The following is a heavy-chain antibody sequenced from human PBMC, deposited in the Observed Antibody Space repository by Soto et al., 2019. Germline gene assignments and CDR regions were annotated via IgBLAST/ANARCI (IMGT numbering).Heavy chain of an antibody. J-gene: IGHJ5*02. CDR2: IYHSGST. Sequence: PSETLSLTCAVSGYSINSGCYWGWIRQPPGKGLEWIGSIYHSGSTYYNPSLKSRVTISVDTSKNQFSLKLSSVTAADTAVYYCARATGSWFDPWGQGTLVTVSS. V-gene: IGHV4-38-2*01. CDR1: GYSINSGCY. CDR3: ARATGSWFDP.